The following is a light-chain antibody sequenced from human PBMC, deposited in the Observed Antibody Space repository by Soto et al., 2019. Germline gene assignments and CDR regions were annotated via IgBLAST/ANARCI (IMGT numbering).Light chain of an antibody. J-gene: IGLJ2*01. CDR2: EVS. V-gene: IGLV2-14*01. CDR1: SSDVGGYNY. CDR3: SSYARSSTLYVV. Sequence: QSALTQPASVSGSPGQSITISCTGNSSDVGGYNYVSWYQQHPGKAPKLMIYEVSNRPSGVSNRFSGSKSGNTASLTISGLQAEDEADYYCSSYARSSTLYVVFGGGTKLTVL.